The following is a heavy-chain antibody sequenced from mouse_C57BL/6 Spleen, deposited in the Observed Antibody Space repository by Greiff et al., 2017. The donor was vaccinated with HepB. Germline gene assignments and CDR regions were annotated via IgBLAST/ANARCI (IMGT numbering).Heavy chain of an antibody. CDR3: ARKDYDAGYYFDY. J-gene: IGHJ2*01. D-gene: IGHD2-4*01. Sequence: EVNVVESGGGLVKPGGSLKLSCAASGFTFSDYGMHWVRQAPEKGLEWVAYISSGSSTIYYADTVKGRFTISRDNAKNTLFLQMTSLRSEDTAMYYCARKDYDAGYYFDYWGQGTTLTVSS. CDR2: ISSGSSTI. V-gene: IGHV5-17*01. CDR1: GFTFSDYG.